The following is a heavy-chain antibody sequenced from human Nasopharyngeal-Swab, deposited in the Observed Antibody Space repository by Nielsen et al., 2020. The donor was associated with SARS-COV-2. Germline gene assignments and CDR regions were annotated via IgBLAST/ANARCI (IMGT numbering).Heavy chain of an antibody. CDR1: GGSISSYY. J-gene: IGHJ3*02. V-gene: IGHV4-59*13. Sequence: GSLRLSCTVSGGSISSYYCSWIRQPPGKGLEWIGYIYYSGSTNYNPSLKSRVTISVDTSKNQFSLKLSSVTAADTAVYYCARDPSTITMVRGVIPHGAFDIWGQGTMVTVSS. CDR2: IYYSGST. CDR3: ARDPSTITMVRGVIPHGAFDI. D-gene: IGHD3-10*01.